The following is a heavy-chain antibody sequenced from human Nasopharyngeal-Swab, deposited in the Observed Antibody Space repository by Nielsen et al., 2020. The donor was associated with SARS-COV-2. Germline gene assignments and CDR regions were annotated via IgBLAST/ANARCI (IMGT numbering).Heavy chain of an antibody. CDR1: GFSFNSFA. CDR2: ISGSGGST. D-gene: IGHD4-11*01. J-gene: IGHJ4*02. CDR3: AKVPSTVTTLPPDY. Sequence: GGSLRLSCAASGFSFNSFAMSWVRQAPGKGLEWVSGISGSGGSTYYADSVKGRFTISRDNSKNTLYLQMNSLRAEDTAVYYCAKVPSTVTTLPPDYWGQGTLVTVSS. V-gene: IGHV3-23*01.